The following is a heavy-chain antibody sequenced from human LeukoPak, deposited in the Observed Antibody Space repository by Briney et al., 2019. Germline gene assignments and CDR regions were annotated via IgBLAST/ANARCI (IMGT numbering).Heavy chain of an antibody. Sequence: SETVSLTCTVSGGSISSYYWSWIRQPPGKGLEWIGYIYYSGSTNYNPSLKSRVTISVDTSKNQFSLKLSSVTAADTAVYYCARDLVYYDSSGYYSWFDPWGQGTLVTVSS. J-gene: IGHJ5*02. CDR1: GGSISSYY. D-gene: IGHD3-22*01. CDR3: ARDLVYYDSSGYYSWFDP. V-gene: IGHV4-59*01. CDR2: IYYSGST.